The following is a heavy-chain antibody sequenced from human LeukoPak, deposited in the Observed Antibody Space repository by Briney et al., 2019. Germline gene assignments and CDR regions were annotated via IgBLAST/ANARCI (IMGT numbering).Heavy chain of an antibody. Sequence: SGGSLRLSCAASGFTFNNYWMHWVRQAPGKGLVWVARTNTHGTSANYADSVKGRFIISRDNGNNTLYLQMNGLRDEEKGVYYTLAGDEDYYKDVWGKGTMVTVSS. J-gene: IGHJ6*03. CDR3: LAGDEDYYKDV. D-gene: IGHD3-10*01. CDR2: TNTHGTSA. CDR1: GFTFNNYW. V-gene: IGHV3-74*01.